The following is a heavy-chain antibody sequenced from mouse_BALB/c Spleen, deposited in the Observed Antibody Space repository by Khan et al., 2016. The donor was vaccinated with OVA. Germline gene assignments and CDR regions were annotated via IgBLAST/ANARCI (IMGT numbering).Heavy chain of an antibody. D-gene: IGHD1-2*01. Sequence: EVELVESGGGLVKPGGSLKFSCAASGFTFSYYYMYWVRQPPEKRLGGVAPINDGGSYTSYQDSVQGRFTLSRDNAKNNLYLQMSSLKSEDTAMYYCARGLTTAPIFDYWGQGTTLTVSS. CDR3: ARGLTTAPIFDY. CDR2: INDGGSYT. CDR1: GFTFSYYY. V-gene: IGHV5-4*02. J-gene: IGHJ2*01.